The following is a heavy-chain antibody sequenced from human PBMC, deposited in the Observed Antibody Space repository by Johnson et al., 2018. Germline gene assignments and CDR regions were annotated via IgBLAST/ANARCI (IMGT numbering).Heavy chain of an antibody. D-gene: IGHD1-26*01. CDR3: ARGWVVGPTVPYYYYGMDV. J-gene: IGHJ6*02. Sequence: QVQLVQSGAEVKKPGSSVKVSCKASGGTFSSYAISWVRQAPGQGLEWMGGIIPIFGTANYAQKFQGRVTITADESTSTAYMELSSLRSEDTAVYYCARGWVVGPTVPYYYYGMDVWGQGTTVTVSS. V-gene: IGHV1-69*01. CDR1: GGTFSSYA. CDR2: IIPIFGTA.